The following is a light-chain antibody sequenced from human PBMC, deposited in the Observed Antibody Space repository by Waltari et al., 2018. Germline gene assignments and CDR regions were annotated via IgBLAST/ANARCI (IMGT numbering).Light chain of an antibody. CDR2: DAF. Sequence: EIVLTQSPATLSLSPGESATLSCRASQSVGSYLAWYQQKPGQAPRLLIYDAFNRATGIPARFSGSGSGTDFTLTISSLEPEDFAVYYCQQRSNWPPEYTFGQGTKLEI. CDR1: QSVGSY. J-gene: IGKJ2*01. CDR3: QQRSNWPPEYT. V-gene: IGKV3-11*01.